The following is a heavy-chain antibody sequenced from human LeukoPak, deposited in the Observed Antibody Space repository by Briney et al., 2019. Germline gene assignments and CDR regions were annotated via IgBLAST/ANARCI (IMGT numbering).Heavy chain of an antibody. D-gene: IGHD6-13*01. J-gene: IGHJ4*02. CDR2: FDPEDGET. V-gene: IGHV1-24*01. CDR3: ATNPGSAYISSWYYFDY. Sequence: ASVKVSCKVSGYTLTELSMHWVRQAPGKGLEWMGGFDPEDGETIYAQKFQGRVTMTEDTSTDTAYMELSSLRSEDTAVYYCATNPGSAYISSWYYFDYWGQGTLVTVSS. CDR1: GYTLTELS.